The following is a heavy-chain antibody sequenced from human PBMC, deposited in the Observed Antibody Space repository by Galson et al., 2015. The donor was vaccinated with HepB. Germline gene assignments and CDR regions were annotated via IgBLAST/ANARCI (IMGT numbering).Heavy chain of an antibody. D-gene: IGHD6-13*01. V-gene: IGHV3-66*01. CDR2: IYSGGST. CDR1: GFTVSSNY. CDR3: ARVSRYSSSWYALDY. Sequence: SLRLSCAASGFTVSSNYMSWVRQAPGKGLEWVSVIYSGGSTYYADSVKGRFTISRDNSKNTLYLQMNSLRAEDTAVYYCARVSRYSSSWYALDYWGQGTLVTVSS. J-gene: IGHJ4*02.